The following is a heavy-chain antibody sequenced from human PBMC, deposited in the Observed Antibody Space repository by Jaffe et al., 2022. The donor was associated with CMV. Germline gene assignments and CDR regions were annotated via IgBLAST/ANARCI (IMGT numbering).Heavy chain of an antibody. CDR2: IYYSGST. CDR3: ARSVIAADYYYYGMDV. D-gene: IGHD6-13*01. V-gene: IGHV4-31*03. J-gene: IGHJ6*02. CDR1: GGSISSGGYY. Sequence: QVQLQESGPGLVKPSQTLSLTCTVSGGSISSGGYYWSWIRQHPGKGLEWIGYIYYSGSTYYNPSLKSRVTISVDTSKNQFSLKLSSVTAADTAVYYCARSVIAADYYYYGMDVWGQGTTVTVSS.